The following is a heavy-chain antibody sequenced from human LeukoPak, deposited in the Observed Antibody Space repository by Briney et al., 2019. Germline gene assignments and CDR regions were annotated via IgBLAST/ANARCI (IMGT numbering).Heavy chain of an antibody. D-gene: IGHD3-22*01. CDR2: ISGSGGNT. CDR3: AGDRRYDSSSYFQH. Sequence: GGPLRLSCAASGFTFSIYAMSWVRQAPGKGLEWVSAISGSGGNTYYADSVKGRFTISRDNSKNTLDLQMNSLRAEDTAMYYCAGDRRYDSSSYFQHWGQGTLVAVSS. CDR1: GFTFSIYA. J-gene: IGHJ1*01. V-gene: IGHV3-23*01.